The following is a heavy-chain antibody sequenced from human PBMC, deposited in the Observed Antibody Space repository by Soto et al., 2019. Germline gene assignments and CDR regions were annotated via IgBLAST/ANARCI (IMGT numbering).Heavy chain of an antibody. CDR1: GFTFEDFA. V-gene: IGHV3-9*01. CDR2: ISWNGGRI. J-gene: IGHJ4*02. CDR3: AIIGSNYLYYFDS. D-gene: IGHD4-4*01. Sequence: EVQLVESGGGLVQPGRSLRLSCAASGFTFEDFAMNWVRQAPGKGPEWVSRISWNGGRIDYADSVKGRFTISRDNAKNALYLQMNSLRPEDTALYYCAIIGSNYLYYFDSWGQGTLVPVSS.